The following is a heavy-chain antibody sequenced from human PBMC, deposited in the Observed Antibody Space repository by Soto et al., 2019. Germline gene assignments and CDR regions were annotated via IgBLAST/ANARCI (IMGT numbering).Heavy chain of an antibody. CDR2: INAGNGNT. J-gene: IGHJ6*02. CDR1: GYTFTSYA. CDR3: VRRHLLVPGYGMDV. Sequence: ASVKVSCKASGYTFTSYAMHWVRQAPGQRLEWMGWINAGNGNTKYSQKFQGRVTITRDTSASTAYMELSSLRSEDTAVYFCVRRHLLVPGYGMDVWGQGTTVTVSS. D-gene: IGHD6-13*01. V-gene: IGHV1-3*01.